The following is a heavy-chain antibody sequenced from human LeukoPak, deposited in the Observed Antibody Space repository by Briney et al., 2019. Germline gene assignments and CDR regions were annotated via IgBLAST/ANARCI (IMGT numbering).Heavy chain of an antibody. V-gene: IGHV1-46*01. CDR1: GYTFTSYY. CDR2: ISPSGAST. Sequence: EASVKVSCKASGYTFTSYYMHGVRQAPGQGLEWMGIISPSGASTTYAQKFQGRVTMTRDMSTSTVYMELSSLKSEDTAVYYCARGSSRSPRDAFDIWGQGTMVTVSS. J-gene: IGHJ3*02. CDR3: ARGSSRSPRDAFDI.